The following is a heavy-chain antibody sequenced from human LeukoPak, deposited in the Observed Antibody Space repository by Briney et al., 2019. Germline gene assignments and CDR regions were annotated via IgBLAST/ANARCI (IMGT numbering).Heavy chain of an antibody. V-gene: IGHV3-23*01. CDR3: AKDRIVGATTPPNWFDP. D-gene: IGHD1-26*01. CDR2: ISGSGGTT. J-gene: IGHJ5*02. Sequence: PGGSLRLSCAASGFSFSGCAMSWVRQAPGKGLEWVSAISGSGGTTYYADSVKGRFTISRDNSKNTLYLQMNSLRAEDTAVYYCAKDRIVGATTPPNWFDPWGQGTLVTVSS. CDR1: GFSFSGCA.